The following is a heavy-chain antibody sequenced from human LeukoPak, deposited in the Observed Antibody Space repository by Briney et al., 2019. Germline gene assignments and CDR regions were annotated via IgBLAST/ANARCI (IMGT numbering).Heavy chain of an antibody. CDR2: INPNSGGT. D-gene: IGHD2-2*01. Sequence: ASVKVSCKASGYTFTGYYMHWVRQAPGQGLEWMGWINPNSGGTNYAQKFQGRVTMTRDTSISTAYMELSRLRSDDTAVSYCARERVDHVVVPAAEFDPWGQGTLVTVSS. CDR3: ARERVDHVVVPAAEFDP. J-gene: IGHJ5*02. V-gene: IGHV1-2*02. CDR1: GYTFTGYY.